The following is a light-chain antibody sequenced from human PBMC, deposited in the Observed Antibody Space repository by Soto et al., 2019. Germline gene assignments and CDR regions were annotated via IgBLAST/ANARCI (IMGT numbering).Light chain of an antibody. CDR1: QSISSW. Sequence: DIQMTQSPSTLSASVGDRVTITCRARQSISSWLAWYQQKPGKAPKLLIYDASSLESGVPSRFSGSGSGTEFTLTISSLQPADFATYYCQQYNSYSWTFGQGTKVEIK. J-gene: IGKJ1*01. CDR2: DAS. V-gene: IGKV1-5*01. CDR3: QQYNSYSWT.